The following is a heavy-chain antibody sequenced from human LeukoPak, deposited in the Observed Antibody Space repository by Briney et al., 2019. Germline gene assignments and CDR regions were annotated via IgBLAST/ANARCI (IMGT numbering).Heavy chain of an antibody. V-gene: IGHV3-20*04. CDR3: ARFLSSGYYSFAGYFDY. D-gene: IGHD3-22*01. J-gene: IGHJ4*02. CDR2: INWNGGST. Sequence: GGSLRLSCAASGFTFGDYGMSWVRQAPGKGLEWVSGINWNGGSTGYADSVKGRFTISRDNAKNSLYLQMDSLRAEDTALYYCARFLSSGYYSFAGYFDYWGQGTLVTVSS. CDR1: GFTFGDYG.